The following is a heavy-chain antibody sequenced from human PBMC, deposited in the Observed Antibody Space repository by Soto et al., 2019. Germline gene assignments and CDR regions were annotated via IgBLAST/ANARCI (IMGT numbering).Heavy chain of an antibody. CDR1: GFTFSSYA. CDR2: ISGSGGST. D-gene: IGHD1-26*01. Sequence: TGGSLRLSCAASGFTFSSYAMSWVRQAPGKGLEWVSAISGSGGSTYYADSVKGRFTISRDNSKNTLYLQMNSLRAEDTAVYYCAKSSKWEPERPRFDYWGQGTLVTVSS. CDR3: AKSSKWEPERPRFDY. J-gene: IGHJ4*02. V-gene: IGHV3-23*01.